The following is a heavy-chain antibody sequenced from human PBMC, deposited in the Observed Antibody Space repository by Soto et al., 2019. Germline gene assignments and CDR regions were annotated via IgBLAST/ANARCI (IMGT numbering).Heavy chain of an antibody. D-gene: IGHD2-2*02. CDR1: GYTFTSHG. J-gene: IGHJ6*02. CDR3: ARARYWASPSCYKHYYSGIDT. CDR2: ISTYNSRT. V-gene: IGHV1-18*04. Sequence: QDQLVQSGAEVKKPGASVKISCEASGYTFTSHGISWVRQAPGQGLEWLGWISTYNSRTHSAQKVQGRVTMTTDTSTSTASLDLGSLTFDDTAVYYCARARYWASPSCYKHYYSGIDTWGQGTTVTVSS.